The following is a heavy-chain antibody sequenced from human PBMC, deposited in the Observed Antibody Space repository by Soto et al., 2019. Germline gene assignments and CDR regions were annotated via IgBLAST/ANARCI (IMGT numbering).Heavy chain of an antibody. Sequence: QVQLVQSGAEVKKPGSSVKVSCKASGGTFSSYAISWVRQAPGQGLEWMGGIIPIFGTANYAQKFQGRGTITADKSTSTADMELSSLRSEVTAVYYCASAVRGVRSKVRYGMDVWGQGTTVTVSS. CDR2: IIPIFGTA. V-gene: IGHV1-69*06. D-gene: IGHD3-10*01. CDR1: GGTFSSYA. CDR3: ASAVRGVRSKVRYGMDV. J-gene: IGHJ6*02.